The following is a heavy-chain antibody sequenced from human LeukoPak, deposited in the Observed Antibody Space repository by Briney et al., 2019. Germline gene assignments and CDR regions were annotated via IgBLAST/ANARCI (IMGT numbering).Heavy chain of an antibody. CDR1: GYTFTSYG. Sequence: ASVKVSCKASGYTFTSYGISWVRQAPGQGLEWMGWISAYNGNTNYAQKLQGRVTMTTDPSTSTAYMELRSLRSDDTAVYYCARGGAPDDYSNPGYYYYGMDVWGQGTTVTVSS. J-gene: IGHJ6*02. D-gene: IGHD4-11*01. CDR2: ISAYNGNT. CDR3: ARGGAPDDYSNPGYYYYGMDV. V-gene: IGHV1-18*01.